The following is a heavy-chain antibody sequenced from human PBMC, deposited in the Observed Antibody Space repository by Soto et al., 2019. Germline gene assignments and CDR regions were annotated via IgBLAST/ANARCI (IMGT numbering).Heavy chain of an antibody. CDR2: IYYSGST. V-gene: IGHV4-30-4*01. D-gene: IGHD2-15*01. Sequence: QVQLQESGPGLVKPSQTLSLTCTVSGGSISSGDYYWSWIRQPPGKGLEWIGYIYYSGSTYYNPSLKSRVTISVDTSKNQFSLMLSSVTAADTAVYYCARAGYCSGGSCYPLVGFWGQGTLVTVSS. J-gene: IGHJ4*02. CDR1: GGSISSGDYY. CDR3: ARAGYCSGGSCYPLVGF.